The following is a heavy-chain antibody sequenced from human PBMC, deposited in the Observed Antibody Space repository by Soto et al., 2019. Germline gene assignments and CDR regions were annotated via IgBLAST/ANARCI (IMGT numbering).Heavy chain of an antibody. D-gene: IGHD2-15*01. V-gene: IGHV1-3*01. CDR3: AREGCSRGTGYDDAFDV. J-gene: IGHJ3*01. Sequence: QVLLVQSGAEMKKPGASVKVSCKTSGYTFITYAIHWVRQAPGQRLVWLGWVNAANGNRKYSERLQGRVTLTSDTSASTVDMELSSLRSEDTSVYYCAREGCSRGTGYDDAFDVWGQGTMVTVSS. CDR1: GYTFITYA. CDR2: VNAANGNR.